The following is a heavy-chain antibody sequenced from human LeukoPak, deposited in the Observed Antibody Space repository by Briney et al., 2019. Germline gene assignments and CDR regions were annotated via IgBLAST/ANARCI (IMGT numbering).Heavy chain of an antibody. CDR3: ARDSRGLLLSF. CDR2: IYYSGST. D-gene: IGHD3-10*01. V-gene: IGHV4-59*01. Sequence: SETLSLTCAVYGGSFSGYYWSWIRQPPGKGLEWIGYIYYSGSTTYNPSLKSRVTISVDTSKNQFSLKLSSVTAADTTVHYCARDSRGLLLSFWGQGTLVTVSS. CDR1: GGSFSGYY. J-gene: IGHJ4*02.